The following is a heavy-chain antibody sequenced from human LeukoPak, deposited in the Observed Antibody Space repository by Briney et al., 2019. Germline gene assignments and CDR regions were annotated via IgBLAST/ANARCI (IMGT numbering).Heavy chain of an antibody. Sequence: PGGSLRLSCAASGFTFSSYSINWVRQAPGKGLELVSSISSSSSYIYYADSVKGRFTISRDNAKNSLYLQMNSLRAEDTAVYYCARVGYYYDSSGYYYYFDYWGQGTLVTVSS. D-gene: IGHD3-22*01. CDR3: ARVGYYYDSSGYYYYFDY. CDR1: GFTFSSYS. V-gene: IGHV3-21*01. CDR2: ISSSSSYI. J-gene: IGHJ4*02.